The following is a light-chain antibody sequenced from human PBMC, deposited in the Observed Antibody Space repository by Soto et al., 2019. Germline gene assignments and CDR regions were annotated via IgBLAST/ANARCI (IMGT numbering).Light chain of an antibody. Sequence: QSVLTQPPSVSGAPGQRVTISCTGSSSNMGAGFDVHWYQQLPGTAPKCLIYANINRPAGVPDRFSGFKSGTSASLAITGLQAEDEADYYCQSYDSVHVVFGGGTKLTVL. CDR2: ANI. V-gene: IGLV1-40*01. CDR3: QSYDSVHVV. CDR1: SSNMGAGFD. J-gene: IGLJ2*01.